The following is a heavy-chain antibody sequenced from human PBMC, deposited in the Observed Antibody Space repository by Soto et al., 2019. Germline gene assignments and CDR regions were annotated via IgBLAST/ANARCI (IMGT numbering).Heavy chain of an antibody. V-gene: IGHV3-66*01. J-gene: IGHJ4*02. CDR1: GFTVSTKY. CDR3: ARDPWAADY. Sequence: EVQLVESGGGLVQPGGSLRLSCAASGFTVSTKYMSWVRQAPGKGLEWVSVIYSGGSTFYADSVRGSFTNSIDNTKNTVNVQVTSLRTEDTDVYYCARDPWAADYWGQGTMVTVAS. D-gene: IGHD3-16*01. CDR2: IYSGGST.